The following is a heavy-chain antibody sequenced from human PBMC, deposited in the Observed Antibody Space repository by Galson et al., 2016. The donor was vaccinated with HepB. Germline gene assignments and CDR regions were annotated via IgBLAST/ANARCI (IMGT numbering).Heavy chain of an antibody. D-gene: IGHD1-26*01. J-gene: IGHJ6*04. CDR3: VQGSTAPAV. CDR2: ISRSGDST. CDR1: GFTFSNYG. Sequence: SLRLSCAPSGFTFSNYGMTWVRQAPGKGLEVVSSISRSGDSTDYADSVKGRFTISRDNSKNTLSLQMNSLTADDTAIYYCVQGSTAPAVWGKGTTVTVSS. V-gene: IGHV3-23*01.